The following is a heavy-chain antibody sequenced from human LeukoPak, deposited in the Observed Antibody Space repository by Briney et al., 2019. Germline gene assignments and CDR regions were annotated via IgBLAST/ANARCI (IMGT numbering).Heavy chain of an antibody. V-gene: IGHV4-31*03. D-gene: IGHD2-21*02. CDR2: IYYSGST. CDR1: GGSISSGGYY. CDR3: VRTYMTSARFDP. Sequence: SQTLSLTCTVSGGSISSGGYYWSWIRQHPGKGLEWIGYIYYSGSTYYNPSLKSRVTISVDTSKNQFSLKLSSVTAADTAVYYCVRTYMTSARFDPWGQGTLVTVSS. J-gene: IGHJ5*02.